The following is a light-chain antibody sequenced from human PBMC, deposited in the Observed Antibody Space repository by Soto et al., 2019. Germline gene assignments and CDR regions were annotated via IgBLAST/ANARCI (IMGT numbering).Light chain of an antibody. CDR3: QQYNSWPTIT. CDR1: QSVSTK. J-gene: IGKJ5*01. Sequence: EIVMAQSPATPFLSPGERATLSCRDSQSVSTKLAWYQQKPGQAPRLLXWGASTRANGIPARFSGSGSGTELTLTISSLQSEDFAVYYGQQYNSWPTITFGQGTRLEIK. V-gene: IGKV3-15*01. CDR2: GAS.